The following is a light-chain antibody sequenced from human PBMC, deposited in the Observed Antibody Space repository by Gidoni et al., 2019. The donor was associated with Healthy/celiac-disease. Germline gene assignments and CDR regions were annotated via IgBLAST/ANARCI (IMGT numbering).Light chain of an antibody. V-gene: IGKV1-39*01. CDR1: QSISSY. CDR2: AAS. J-gene: IGKJ1*01. CDR3: QQRYSTPPT. Sequence: DIQITQSPSSLSASVGDRVTITCRASQSISSYLNWYQQKPGKAPKLLIYAASSLQSGVPSRFSGSGSGTDFTLTISSLQPEDFATYYCQQRYSTPPTFGQGTKVEIK.